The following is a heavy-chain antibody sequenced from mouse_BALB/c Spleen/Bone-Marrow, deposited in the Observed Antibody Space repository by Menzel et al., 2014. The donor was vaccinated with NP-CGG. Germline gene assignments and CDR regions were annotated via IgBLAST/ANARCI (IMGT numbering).Heavy chain of an antibody. CDR3: TRSNYGYWYFDV. D-gene: IGHD1-1*01. Sequence: VQLQQSGAELVKPGASGKLSCKASGYTFSSYYMYWVKQRPGQGLEWIGEINPSNGGTKFNEKFKSKATLTVDKSSSTAYMQLSSLTSEDSAVYYCTRSNYGYWYFDVWGAATTVTVSS. J-gene: IGHJ1*01. V-gene: IGHV1S81*02. CDR1: GYTFSSYY. CDR2: INPSNGGT.